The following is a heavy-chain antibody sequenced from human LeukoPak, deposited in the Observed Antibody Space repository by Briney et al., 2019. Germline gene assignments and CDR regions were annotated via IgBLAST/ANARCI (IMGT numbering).Heavy chain of an antibody. Sequence: SEALSLTCTVSGGSISSSSYYWGWIRQPPGKGLEWIGSIYYSGSTYYNPSLKSRVTISIDTSKNQFSLKLSSVTAADTAVYYCARHGGNIVVVPAAPVVGGWFDPWGQGTLVTVSS. CDR1: GGSISSSSYY. CDR2: IYYSGST. D-gene: IGHD2-2*01. V-gene: IGHV4-39*01. CDR3: ARHGGNIVVVPAAPVVGGWFDP. J-gene: IGHJ5*02.